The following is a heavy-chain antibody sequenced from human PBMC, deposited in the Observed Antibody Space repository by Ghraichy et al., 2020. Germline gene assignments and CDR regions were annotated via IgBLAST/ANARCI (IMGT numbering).Heavy chain of an antibody. J-gene: IGHJ4*02. CDR3: ARDLSSGGDLTHWFDY. CDR1: GGSISSGGYY. Sequence: SETLSPTCTVSGGSISSGGYYWSWIRQHPGKGLEWIGYIYYSGSTYYNPSLKSRVTISVDTSKNQFSLKLSSVTAADTAVYYCARDLSSGGDLTHWFDYWGQGTLVTVSS. V-gene: IGHV4-31*03. CDR2: IYYSGST. D-gene: IGHD3-16*02.